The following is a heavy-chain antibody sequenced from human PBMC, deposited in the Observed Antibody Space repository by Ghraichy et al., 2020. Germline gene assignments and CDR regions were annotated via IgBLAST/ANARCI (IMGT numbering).Heavy chain of an antibody. CDR1: GFTFSSYG. CDR2: IWYDGSNK. Sequence: GGSLRLSCAASGFTFSSYGMHWVRQAPGKGLEWVAVIWYDGSNKYYADSVKGRFTISRDNSKNTLYLQMNSLRAEDTAVYYCAREKVTTVTTREYYYYGMDVWGQGTTVTVSS. CDR3: AREKVTTVTTREYYYYGMDV. D-gene: IGHD4-17*01. J-gene: IGHJ6*02. V-gene: IGHV3-33*01.